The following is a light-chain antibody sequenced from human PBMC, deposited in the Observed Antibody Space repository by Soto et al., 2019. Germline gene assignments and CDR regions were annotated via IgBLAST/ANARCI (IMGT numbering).Light chain of an antibody. J-gene: IGKJ2*01. CDR1: QSFSGT. CDR3: QQYNNWPYT. V-gene: IGKV3-15*01. Sequence: EMGLTKSPATLSFSPGERAPLSCRASQSFSGTLAWYQQKPGQAPRLLIYGASTRATGIPARFSGSGSGTEFTLTISSLQSEDFAVYYCQQYNNWPYTFGQGTKLEIK. CDR2: GAS.